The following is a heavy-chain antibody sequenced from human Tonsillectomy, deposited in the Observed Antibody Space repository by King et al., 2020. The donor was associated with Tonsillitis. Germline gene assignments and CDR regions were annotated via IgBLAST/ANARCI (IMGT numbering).Heavy chain of an antibody. J-gene: IGHJ4*02. Sequence: QLVQSGAEVKNRGASVRVSCKASGFTFSSFGITWVRQAPGQGLEWLGWISDNTGKTDYAQNFQGRVIMTADTSTATAYMELRNLRSDDTAVYFWARRRNGLSSYYFDYWGQGTLVSVSS. D-gene: IGHD2/OR15-2a*01. CDR3: ARRRNGLSSYYFDY. CDR1: GFTFSSFG. V-gene: IGHV1-18*01. CDR2: ISDNTGKT.